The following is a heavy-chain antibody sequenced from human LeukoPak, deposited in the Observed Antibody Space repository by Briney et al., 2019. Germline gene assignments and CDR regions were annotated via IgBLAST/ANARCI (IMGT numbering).Heavy chain of an antibody. J-gene: IGHJ4*02. V-gene: IGHV1-2*02. CDR2: INPNSGGT. CDR3: ARSTRDGYTDGY. D-gene: IGHD5-24*01. CDR1: GYTFTGYY. Sequence: ASVKVSCKASGYTFTGYYMHWVRQAPGQGLEWMGWINPNSGGTNYAQKFQGRVTMTRDTSISTAYMELSRLRSDDTAVYYWARSTRDGYTDGYWGQGTLVTVSS.